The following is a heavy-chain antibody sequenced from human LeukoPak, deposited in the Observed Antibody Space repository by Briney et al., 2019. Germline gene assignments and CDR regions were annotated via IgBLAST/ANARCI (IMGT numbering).Heavy chain of an antibody. CDR3: ARDHRYAFDN. J-gene: IGHJ4*02. Sequence: GGSLRLSCGASGFTFSDYSMNWVRQAPGKGLEWISYVGISSGNTKYAASVKGRFTISGDSAKNSVFLQMNNLRVEDTAFYYCARDHRYAFDNWGQGTLVTVSS. CDR2: VGISSGNT. V-gene: IGHV3-48*04. D-gene: IGHD5-12*01. CDR1: GFTFSDYS.